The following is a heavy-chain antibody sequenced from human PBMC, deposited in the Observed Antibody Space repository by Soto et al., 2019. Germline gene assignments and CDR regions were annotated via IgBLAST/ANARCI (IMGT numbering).Heavy chain of an antibody. D-gene: IGHD6-19*01. CDR2: IYYSGGT. CDR1: GDSINSNYC. CDR3: ARDTGWGLGY. V-gene: IGHV4-4*02. Sequence: QVQLQESGPGLVRPSGTLSLTCAVSGDSINSNYCWTWVRQPPGKGLEWIAEIYYSGGTSYNPSLKSRVTISMDKSKNQFSLNLTSVTAADTAMYYCARDTGWGLGYWGQGNLVTVSS. J-gene: IGHJ4*02.